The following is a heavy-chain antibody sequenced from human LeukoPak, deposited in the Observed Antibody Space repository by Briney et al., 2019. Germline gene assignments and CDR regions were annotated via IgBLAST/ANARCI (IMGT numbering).Heavy chain of an antibody. Sequence: GGSLRLSCAASDFSFSSYAMSWVRQAPEKGLEWVSTIGVSGSHTYYADSVKGRFTISRDNSKNTLYLQMNSLRAEDTAVYYCAKRGARPTYYFDFWGQGTLVTVSS. J-gene: IGHJ4*02. CDR2: IGVSGSHT. V-gene: IGHV3-23*01. D-gene: IGHD6-6*01. CDR1: DFSFSSYA. CDR3: AKRGARPTYYFDF.